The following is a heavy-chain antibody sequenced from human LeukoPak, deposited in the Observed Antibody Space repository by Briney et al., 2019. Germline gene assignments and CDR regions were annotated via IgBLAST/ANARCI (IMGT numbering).Heavy chain of an antibody. CDR1: GFTFSSYA. D-gene: IGHD3-10*01. J-gene: IGHJ5*02. CDR2: ISGSGGST. Sequence: GGSLRLSCAASGFTFSSYAMSWVRQAPGRGLEWVSAISGSGGSTYYADSVKGRFTISRDNSKNTLYLQMNSLRAEDTAVYYCAKDLLWFGANWFDPWGQGTLVTVSS. V-gene: IGHV3-23*01. CDR3: AKDLLWFGANWFDP.